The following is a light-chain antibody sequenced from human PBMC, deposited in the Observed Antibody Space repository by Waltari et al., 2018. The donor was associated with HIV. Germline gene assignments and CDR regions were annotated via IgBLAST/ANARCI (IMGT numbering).Light chain of an antibody. CDR2: KNT. CDR1: ALTKYY. CDR3: FSAADDNLRV. Sequence: SYELTQPSSVSVSPGQTARITCPGDALTKYYPRWYQQKPGQAPVLVIYKNTERPSGIPGRFSGSRSGTTVTLTISGAQVGDEADYYCFSAADDNLRVFGGGTKLTVL. V-gene: IGLV3-27*01. J-gene: IGLJ3*02.